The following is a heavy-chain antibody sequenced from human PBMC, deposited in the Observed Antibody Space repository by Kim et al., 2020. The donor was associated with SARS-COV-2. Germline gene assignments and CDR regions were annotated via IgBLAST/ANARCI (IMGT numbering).Heavy chain of an antibody. V-gene: IGHV1-3*01. CDR1: GYTFTSYA. CDR3: AREGGSSGYWLNDY. J-gene: IGHJ4*02. CDR2: INAGNGNT. Sequence: ASVKVSCKASGYTFTSYAMHWVRQAPGQRLEWMGWINAGNGNTKYSQKFQGRVTITRDTSASTAYMELSSLRSEDTAVYYCAREGGSSGYWLNDYWGQGTLVTVSS. D-gene: IGHD3-22*01.